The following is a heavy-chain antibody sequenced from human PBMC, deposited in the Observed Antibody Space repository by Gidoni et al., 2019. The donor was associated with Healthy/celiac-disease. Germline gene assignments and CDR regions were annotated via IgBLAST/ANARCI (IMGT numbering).Heavy chain of an antibody. CDR1: GFTFSSYA. CDR3: AKEGSPEFRPLYSSGWA. Sequence: EVQLLESGGGLVQPGGSLRLSCAASGFTFSSYAMSWVRQAPGKGLEWVSAISGSGGSTYYADSVKGRFTISRDNSKNTLYLQMNSLRAEDTAVYYCAKEGSPEFRPLYSSGWAWGQGTLVTVSS. J-gene: IGHJ5*02. CDR2: ISGSGGST. V-gene: IGHV3-23*01. D-gene: IGHD6-19*01.